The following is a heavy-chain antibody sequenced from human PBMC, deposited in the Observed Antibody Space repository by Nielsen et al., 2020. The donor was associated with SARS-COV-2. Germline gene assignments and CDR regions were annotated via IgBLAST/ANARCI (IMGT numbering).Heavy chain of an antibody. CDR3: AKSAVAAAGVIPV. D-gene: IGHD6-13*01. CDR1: GFTFGTYG. V-gene: IGHV3-30*18. CDR2: ILYDGRSK. J-gene: IGHJ6*02. Sequence: GESLKISCAASGFTFGTYGMHWVRQAPGKGLEWVATILYDGRSKKYVDAVKGRFTISRDNSKKMLFLQMDSLRPEDTAVYSCAKSAVAAAGVIPVWGQGTTVTVSS.